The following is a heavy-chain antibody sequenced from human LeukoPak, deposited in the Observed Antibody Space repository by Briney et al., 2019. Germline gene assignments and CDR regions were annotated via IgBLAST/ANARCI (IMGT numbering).Heavy chain of an antibody. J-gene: IGHJ4*02. CDR3: ATDRPHPSNEPTNFDY. CDR2: FDPEDGET. V-gene: IGHV1-24*01. D-gene: IGHD4-11*01. Sequence: ASVKVSCKVSGYTLTELSMHWVRQAPGKGLEWMGGFDPEDGETIYAQKFQGRVTMTEDTSTDTAYMELSSLRSEDTAVYYCATDRPHPSNEPTNFDYWGQGTLVTVSS. CDR1: GYTLTELS.